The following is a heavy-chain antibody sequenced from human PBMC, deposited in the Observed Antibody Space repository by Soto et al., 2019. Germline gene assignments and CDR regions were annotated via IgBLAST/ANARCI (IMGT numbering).Heavy chain of an antibody. V-gene: IGHV3-13*05. CDR3: ARGILSGAGGYSYYYYGMDV. Sequence: GGSLRLSCAASGFTFSNYDMHWVRQAAGKGLEWVSTISTADDPYYPGSVKGRFTVSRDNAKNSLYLQMSSLRAGDTAVYYCARGILSGAGGYSYYYYGMDVWGQGTTVTVSS. CDR1: GFTFSNYD. J-gene: IGHJ6*02. D-gene: IGHD3-16*01. CDR2: ISTADDP.